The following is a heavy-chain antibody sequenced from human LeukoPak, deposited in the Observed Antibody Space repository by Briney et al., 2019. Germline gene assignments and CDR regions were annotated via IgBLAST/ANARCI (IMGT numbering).Heavy chain of an antibody. CDR2: IIPIFGTA. J-gene: IGHJ4*02. CDR3: ARDLRRYYDSSGYPLDY. V-gene: IGHV1-69*13. Sequence: VASVKVSCKASGSTFSSYAISWVRQAPGQGLEWMGGIIPIFGTANYAQKFQGRVTITADESTSTAYMELSSLRSEDTAVYYCARDLRRYYDSSGYPLDYWGQGTLVTVSS. CDR1: GSTFSSYA. D-gene: IGHD3-22*01.